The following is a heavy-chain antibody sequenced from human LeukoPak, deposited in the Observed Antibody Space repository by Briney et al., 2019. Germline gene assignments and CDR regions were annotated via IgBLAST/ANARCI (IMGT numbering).Heavy chain of an antibody. CDR3: AKDEHVAVAGNEVFDY. V-gene: IGHV3-23*01. Sequence: GGSLRLSCAASGFTFSSYAMSWVRQAPGKGLEWVSAISGSGGSTYYADSVKGRFTISRDNSKNTLYLQMSSLRAEDTAVYYCAKDEHVAVAGNEVFDYWGQGTLVTVSS. D-gene: IGHD6-19*01. CDR2: ISGSGGST. J-gene: IGHJ4*02. CDR1: GFTFSSYA.